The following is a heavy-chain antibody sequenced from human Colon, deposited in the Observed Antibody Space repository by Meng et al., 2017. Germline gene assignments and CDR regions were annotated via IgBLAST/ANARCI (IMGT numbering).Heavy chain of an antibody. CDR1: GVTFSDDC. Sequence: QRVVSRGWLVKPGEYLMLFCAATGVTFSDDCMTCVRQAPGKGLEWVGRIKRKTEGATTDYAAPVEGRFVISRDDSRKVLFLQMNSLKTEDTAVYYCTTNRYNWGQGTLVTVSS. V-gene: IGHV3-15*01. CDR3: TTNRYN. D-gene: IGHD3-16*02. J-gene: IGHJ4*02. CDR2: IKRKTEGATT.